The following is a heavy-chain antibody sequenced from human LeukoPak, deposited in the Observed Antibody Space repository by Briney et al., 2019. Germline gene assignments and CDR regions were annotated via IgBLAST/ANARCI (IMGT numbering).Heavy chain of an antibody. J-gene: IGHJ6*02. CDR1: GFTFSSSW. V-gene: IGHV3-74*01. Sequence: GGSLRLSCAASGFTFSSSWMHWVRQAPGQGLVWVSRINNDGSTTNYVDSVRGRFTISRDNAKNTLYLQMNSLRAEDTAVFYCVRDRFYGMDVWGQGTTVTVSS. CDR3: VRDRFYGMDV. CDR2: INNDGSTT.